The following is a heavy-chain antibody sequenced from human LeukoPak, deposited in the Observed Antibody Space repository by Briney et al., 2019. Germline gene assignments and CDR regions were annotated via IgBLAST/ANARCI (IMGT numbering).Heavy chain of an antibody. CDR1: GGSISSYY. Sequence: SETLSLTCTVSGGSISSYYWSWIRQPPGKGLEWIGYIYYSGNTNYNPSLKSRVTISVDTSKNQFSLKLSSVTAADTAVYYCARAPPDYGDYAPANFDYWGQGTLVTVSS. V-gene: IGHV4-59*01. D-gene: IGHD4-17*01. J-gene: IGHJ4*02. CDR2: IYYSGNT. CDR3: ARAPPDYGDYAPANFDY.